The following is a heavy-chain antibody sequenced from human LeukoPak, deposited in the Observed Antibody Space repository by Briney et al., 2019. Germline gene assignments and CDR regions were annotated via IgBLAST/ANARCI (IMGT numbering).Heavy chain of an antibody. D-gene: IGHD2-15*01. V-gene: IGHV3-30-3*01. CDR3: ARGVTEDIVVVLAATYYFDY. J-gene: IGHJ4*02. CDR1: GFTFSSYA. CDR2: ISYDGSNK. Sequence: GRSLRLSCAASGFTFSSYAMHWVRQAPGKGLEWVAVISYDGSNKYYADSVKGRFTISRDNSKNPLYLQMNSLRAEDTAVYYCARGVTEDIVVVLAATYYFDYWGQGTLVTVSS.